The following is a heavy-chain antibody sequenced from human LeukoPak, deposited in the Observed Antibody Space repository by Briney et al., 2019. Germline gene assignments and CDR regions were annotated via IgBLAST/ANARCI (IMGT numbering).Heavy chain of an antibody. Sequence: PSETLSLTCAVYGGSFSGYYWSWIRQPPGKGLEWMGETKNSGSTNYTPSLRSRVTISVDTSKNPFSLKLRSVTDADTAVYYCASGKFNCSGGSCYNFDYWGQGTLVTVSS. V-gene: IGHV4-34*01. D-gene: IGHD2-15*01. CDR1: GGSFSGYY. CDR3: ASGKFNCSGGSCYNFDY. J-gene: IGHJ4*02. CDR2: TKNSGST.